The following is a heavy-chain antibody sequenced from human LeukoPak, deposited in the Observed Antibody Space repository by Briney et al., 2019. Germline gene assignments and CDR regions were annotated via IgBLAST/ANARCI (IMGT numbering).Heavy chain of an antibody. CDR2: IYSNGNT. J-gene: IGHJ4*02. CDR3: ARSATVTTGYFDY. D-gene: IGHD4-17*01. V-gene: IGHV4-39*07. CDR1: GGSISSTGHY. Sequence: SETLSPTCSVSGGSISSTGHYWGWIRQSPEKGLDWIGSIYSNGNTYYNPSVKSRVTMSVDTSKNQFCLKLTSMTAAETAVYYCARSATVTTGYFDYWGQGALVTVSS.